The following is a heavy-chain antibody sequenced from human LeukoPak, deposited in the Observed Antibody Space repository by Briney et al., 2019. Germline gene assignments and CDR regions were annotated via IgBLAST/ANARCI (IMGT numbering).Heavy chain of an antibody. CDR3: AREVVVVAAGRYYYYYMDV. J-gene: IGHJ6*03. CDR2: IYYSGSS. D-gene: IGHD2-15*01. Sequence: SETLSLTCSVSGGSISSSSSYWGWIRQPPGKGLEWIGSIYYSGSSFDNPALKSRVTISVDTSKNQFSLKLSSVTAADTAVYYCAREVVVVAAGRYYYYYMDVWGKGTTVTVSS. V-gene: IGHV4-39*02. CDR1: GGSISSSSSY.